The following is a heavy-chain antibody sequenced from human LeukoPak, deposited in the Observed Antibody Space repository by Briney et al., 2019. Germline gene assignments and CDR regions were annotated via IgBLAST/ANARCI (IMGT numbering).Heavy chain of an antibody. CDR3: TRDRGTYNWLDP. CDR2: IGTKAKNYAT. CDR1: GFSFSGSD. Sequence: GGSLRLSCAASGFSFSGSDVHWVRQASGKGLEWVGRIGTKAKNYATAYGASVGGRFTISRDDSKNTAYLQMDSLKTEDTALYYCTRDRGTYNWLDPWGQGTLVTVSS. D-gene: IGHD1-26*01. J-gene: IGHJ5*02. V-gene: IGHV3-73*01.